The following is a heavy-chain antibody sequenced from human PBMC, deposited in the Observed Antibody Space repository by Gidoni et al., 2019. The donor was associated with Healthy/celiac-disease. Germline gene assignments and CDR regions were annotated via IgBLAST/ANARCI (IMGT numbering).Heavy chain of an antibody. D-gene: IGHD3-3*01. Sequence: QVQLQESGPGLVKPSETLSLTCTVSGGSISSYYWSWIRQPPGKGLEWIGYIYYSGSTNYNPSLKSRVTISVDTSKNQFSLKLSSVTAADTAVYYCARERSGYSPYDAFDIWGQGTMVTVSS. CDR1: GGSISSYY. V-gene: IGHV4-59*01. CDR3: ARERSGYSPYDAFDI. CDR2: IYYSGST. J-gene: IGHJ3*02.